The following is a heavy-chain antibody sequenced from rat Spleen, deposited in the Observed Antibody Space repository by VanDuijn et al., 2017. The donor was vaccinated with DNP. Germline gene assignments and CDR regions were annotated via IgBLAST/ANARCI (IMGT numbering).Heavy chain of an antibody. CDR2: VQSGGNT. Sequence: QVQLKESGPGLVQPSQTLSLTCTVSGFSLTSYHVHWVRQPPGKGLEWMGRVQSGGNTDYSSGLRSRLSISRDTSKSQVFLKMNSVQTEATAMYFCARSLATVAPTGAMDAWGQGTSVTVSS. CDR1: GFSLTSYH. V-gene: IGHV2-27*01. D-gene: IGHD1-3*01. CDR3: ARSLATVAPTGAMDA. J-gene: IGHJ4*01.